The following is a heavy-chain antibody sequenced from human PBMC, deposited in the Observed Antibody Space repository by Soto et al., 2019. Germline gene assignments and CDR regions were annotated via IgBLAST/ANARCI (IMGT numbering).Heavy chain of an antibody. CDR1: GFTFSNSW. CDR3: ATVFGI. CDR2: INNDGTGT. J-gene: IGHJ3*02. Sequence: EVQLVESGGGLVQPGGSLRLSCAASGFTFSNSWMHWVRQARGRGLVWVSRINNDGTGTSYAESVKGRFTISRDNAKNMVYLQMNGLRVEDTAVYYCATVFGIWGQGTMVTVSS. V-gene: IGHV3-74*01.